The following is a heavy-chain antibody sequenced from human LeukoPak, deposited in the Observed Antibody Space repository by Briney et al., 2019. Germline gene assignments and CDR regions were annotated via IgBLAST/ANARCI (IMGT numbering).Heavy chain of an antibody. CDR2: IYFSET. V-gene: IGHV4-39*01. J-gene: IGHJ3*02. CDR3: ASPSKLVISRGGFDI. CDR1: GGSSSDTTYY. Sequence: PSETLSLTCTVTGGSSSDTTYYWAWIRQPPGKGLEWIGSIYFSETKYNPSLKSLITISGDTSKNQFSLKLSSVTAADTAVYYCASPSKLVISRGGFDIWGQGTMVTVSA. D-gene: IGHD2-15*01.